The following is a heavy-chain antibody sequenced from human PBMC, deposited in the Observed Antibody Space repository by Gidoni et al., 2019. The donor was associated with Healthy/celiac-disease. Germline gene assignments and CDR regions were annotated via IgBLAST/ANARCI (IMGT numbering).Heavy chain of an antibody. CDR2: INHSGST. D-gene: IGHD1-26*01. V-gene: IGHV4-34*01. J-gene: IGHJ3*02. CDR1: GGSFSGYY. Sequence: QVQLQQWGAGLLKPSEPLSPTCAVYGGSFSGYYWSWIRQPPGKGLEWIGEINHSGSTNYNPSLKSRVTISVDTSKNQFSLKLSSVTAADTAVYYCARESSYDAFDIWGQGTMVTVSS. CDR3: ARESSYDAFDI.